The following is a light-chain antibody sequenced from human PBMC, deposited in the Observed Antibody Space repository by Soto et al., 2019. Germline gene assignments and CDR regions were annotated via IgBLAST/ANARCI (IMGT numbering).Light chain of an antibody. J-gene: IGLJ1*01. Sequence: QSVLTQPASVSGSPGQSITISCTGTSSDVGGYNYVSWYQQHPDKAPQLMIYDVSNRPSVVSNRFSGSTSGKTASLTISVLQAEDEDDYYCTSYTSSSTAYVFGTGTKLTVL. CDR2: DVS. CDR1: SSDVGGYNY. CDR3: TSYTSSSTAYV. V-gene: IGLV2-14*01.